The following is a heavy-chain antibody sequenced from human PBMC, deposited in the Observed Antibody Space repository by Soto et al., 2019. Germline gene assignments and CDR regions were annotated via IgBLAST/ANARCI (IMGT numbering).Heavy chain of an antibody. CDR3: ARTVTYYYYYYMDV. CDR2: ISAYNGNT. V-gene: IGHV1-18*01. D-gene: IGHD5-18*01. CDR1: GYTFTSYG. J-gene: IGHJ6*03. Sequence: ASVKVSCQASGYTFTSYGISWVRQAPGQGLEWMGWISAYNGNTNYAQKLQGRVTMTTDTSTSTAYMELRSLRSDDTAVYYCARTVTYYYYYYMDVWGKGTTVTVSS.